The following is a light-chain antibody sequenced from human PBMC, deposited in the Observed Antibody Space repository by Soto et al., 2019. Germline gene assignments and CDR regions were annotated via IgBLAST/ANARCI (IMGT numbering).Light chain of an antibody. V-gene: IGKV3-15*01. J-gene: IGKJ1*01. CDR3: QQYKNWPPWT. CDR1: QSVSSN. Sequence: EIVMTQSPATLSVSPGERATLSCRASQSVSSNLAWYQQKPGQAPRLLIYGASTRATGIPARVSGSGSGTEFTRTISSLQSEDVAVYYCQQYKNWPPWTFGQGTKGEIK. CDR2: GAS.